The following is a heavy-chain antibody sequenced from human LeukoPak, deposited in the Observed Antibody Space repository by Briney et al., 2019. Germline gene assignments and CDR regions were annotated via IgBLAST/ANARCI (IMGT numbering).Heavy chain of an antibody. V-gene: IGHV5-10-1*01. D-gene: IGHD6-13*01. CDR1: GYSFTSYW. CDR3: ARHNSSWNYWYFDL. Sequence: GESLKISRKGSGYSFTSYWISWMRQMPGKGLEWMGRIDPSDSYTNYSPSFQGHVTISADKSISTAYLQWSSLKASDTAMYYCARHNSSWNYWYFDLWGRGTLVTVSS. CDR2: IDPSDSYT. J-gene: IGHJ2*01.